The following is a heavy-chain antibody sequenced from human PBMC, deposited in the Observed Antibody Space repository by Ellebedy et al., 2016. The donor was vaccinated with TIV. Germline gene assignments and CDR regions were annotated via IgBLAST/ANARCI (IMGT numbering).Heavy chain of an antibody. CDR1: GYSFTRYR. V-gene: IGHV5-10-1*01. CDR2: IDPGDSNT. J-gene: IGHJ4*02. D-gene: IGHD4-23*01. CDR3: ARRVYGGNSGYYLET. Sequence: GESLKISCQGSGYSFTRYRITLVRQMPGKGLELMGEIDPGDSNTDYSPAFEGHVTFSADKSLNTAYLQWSSLKASDTAMYVCARRVYGGNSGYYLETWGQGTMVTVSS.